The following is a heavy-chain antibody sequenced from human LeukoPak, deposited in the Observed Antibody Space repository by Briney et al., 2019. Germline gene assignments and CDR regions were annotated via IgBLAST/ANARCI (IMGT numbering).Heavy chain of an antibody. V-gene: IGHV3-7*01. Sequence: GGSLRLSCAASGFTFSDYWMSWMRQAPGRGLEWVANIKYDGDEEYYVDSVKGRFTISRDNAKSSLYLQLNSLRIEDTAVYYCKSGGAAPGSFDNWGQGALVTVSP. D-gene: IGHD6-13*01. CDR2: IKYDGDEE. CDR3: KSGGAAPGSFDN. CDR1: GFTFSDYW. J-gene: IGHJ4*02.